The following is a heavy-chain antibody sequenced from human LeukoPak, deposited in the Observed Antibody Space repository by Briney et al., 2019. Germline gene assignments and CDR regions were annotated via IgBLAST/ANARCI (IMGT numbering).Heavy chain of an antibody. V-gene: IGHV1-69*13. CDR2: IIPIFGTA. J-gene: IGHJ4*02. CDR1: GGTFSSYA. CDR3: ARDPGYCSSTSCYNPTAY. Sequence: EASVKVSCKASGGTFSSYAISWVRQAPGQGLEWMGGIIPIFGTANYAQKFQGRVTITADESTSAAYMELSSLRSEDTAVYYCARDPGYCSSTSCYNPTAYWGQGTLVTVSS. D-gene: IGHD2-2*02.